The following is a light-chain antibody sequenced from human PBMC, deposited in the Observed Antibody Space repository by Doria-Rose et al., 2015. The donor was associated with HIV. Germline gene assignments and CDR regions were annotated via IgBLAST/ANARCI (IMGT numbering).Light chain of an antibody. CDR2: AAS. CDR1: EAISSW. V-gene: IGKV1-12*01. CDR3: QQSNSFPIT. Sequence: FPSSVSASVGDRVTITCRASEAISSWLAWYQQKPGKAPKVLIYAASTLQSGVPSRFSGSGFGTDFTLTISNLQLEDFATYYCQQSNSFPITFGQGTRRESK. J-gene: IGKJ5*01.